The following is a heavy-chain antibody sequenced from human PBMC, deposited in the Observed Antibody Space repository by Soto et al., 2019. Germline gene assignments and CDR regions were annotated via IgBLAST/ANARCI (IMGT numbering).Heavy chain of an antibody. CDR3: ARAGYFDYYYGMDV. V-gene: IGHV3-64*01. CDR2: ISSNGGST. Sequence: PGGSLRLSCAASGFTFSSYAMHWVRQAPGKGLEYVSAISSNGGSTYYANSVKGRFTISRDNSKNTLYLQMGSLRAEDMAVYYCARAGYFDYYYGMDVWGQGTTVTVSS. CDR1: GFTFSSYA. D-gene: IGHD3-9*01. J-gene: IGHJ6*02.